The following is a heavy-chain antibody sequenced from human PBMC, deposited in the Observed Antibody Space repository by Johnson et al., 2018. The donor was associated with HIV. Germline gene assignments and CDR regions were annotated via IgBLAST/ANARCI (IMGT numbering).Heavy chain of an antibody. D-gene: IGHD6-13*01. CDR3: AKDIGGSAAAQGAVDI. CDR2: ISWNSGSI. V-gene: IGHV3-9*01. CDR1: GFNFDDYA. J-gene: IGHJ3*02. Sequence: VQLVESGGGLVQPGRSLRLSCAASGFNFDDYAMHWVRQAPGKGLEWVSGISWNSGSIGYADSVRGRFTISRDNAKNSLYLRMNSLRAEDTALYYCAKDIGGSAAAQGAVDIWGQGTMVTVSS.